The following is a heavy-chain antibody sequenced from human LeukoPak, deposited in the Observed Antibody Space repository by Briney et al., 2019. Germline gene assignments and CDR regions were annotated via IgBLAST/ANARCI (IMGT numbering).Heavy chain of an antibody. CDR1: GLTFGRYW. J-gene: IGHJ4*02. Sequence: GGSLRLSCAASGLTFGRYWLTWVRQAPGKGLEWVSSISSSSSYIYYADSVKGRFTISRDNAKNSLYLQMNSLRADDTAVYYCASGDYGDYAGPSGYWGQGTLVTVSS. V-gene: IGHV3-21*01. D-gene: IGHD4-17*01. CDR2: ISSSSSYI. CDR3: ASGDYGDYAGPSGY.